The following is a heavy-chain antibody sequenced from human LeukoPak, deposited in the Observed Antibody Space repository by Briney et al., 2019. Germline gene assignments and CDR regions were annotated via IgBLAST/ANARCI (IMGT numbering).Heavy chain of an antibody. CDR2: IYYSGST. V-gene: IGHV4-59*08. CDR1: GGSISSYY. J-gene: IGHJ6*03. CDR3: ARQGYCSSTSCPGWYYYYYMDV. D-gene: IGHD2-2*01. Sequence: SETLSPTCTVSGGSISSYYWSWIRQPPGKGLEWIGYIYYSGSTNYNPSLKSRVTISVDTSKNQFSLKLSSVTAADTAVYYCARQGYCSSTSCPGWYYYYYMDVWGKGTGVTVSS.